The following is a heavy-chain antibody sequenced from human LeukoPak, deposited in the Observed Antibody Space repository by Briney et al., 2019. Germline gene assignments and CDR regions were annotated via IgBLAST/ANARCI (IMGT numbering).Heavy chain of an antibody. D-gene: IGHD6-13*01. Sequence: PSETLSLTCAVYGGSFRGYYWSGIRQPPGKGLEGIGEINHSGSTNYNPSLKGRVTISVDTSKNQFSLKLSSVTAADTAVYYCARGSWQQLGYYFDYWGQGTLVTVSS. CDR1: GGSFRGYY. V-gene: IGHV4-34*01. CDR2: INHSGST. CDR3: ARGSWQQLGYYFDY. J-gene: IGHJ4*02.